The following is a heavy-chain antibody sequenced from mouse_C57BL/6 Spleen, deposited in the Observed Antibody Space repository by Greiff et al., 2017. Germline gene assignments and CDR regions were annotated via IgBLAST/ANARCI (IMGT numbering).Heavy chain of an antibody. CDR2: IWGDGST. Sequence: VQLKESGPGLVAPSQSLSIPCTVPGFSLTSYGVSWVRQPPGKGLEWLGVIWGDGSTNYHSALISRLSISKDNSKSQVFSKLNRLQTDDTATYYCAQDSQAVADWGQGTLVTVSA. V-gene: IGHV2-3*01. D-gene: IGHD3-3*01. J-gene: IGHJ3*01. CDR1: GFSLTSYG. CDR3: AQDSQAVAD.